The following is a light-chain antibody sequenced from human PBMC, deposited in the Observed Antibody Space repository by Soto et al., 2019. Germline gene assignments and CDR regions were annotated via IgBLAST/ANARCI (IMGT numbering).Light chain of an antibody. V-gene: IGKV3-11*01. Sequence: EIVLTQSPATLSLSQGERATLSCRASQSISNYLAWYQQKPGKAPRLLIYDTFHRDAGIQARFSGSGSGTDLSLTISSLETEDCAVYECKQRRHWTITFGGRTKVEIK. CDR2: DTF. J-gene: IGKJ4*01. CDR1: QSISNY. CDR3: KQRRHWTIT.